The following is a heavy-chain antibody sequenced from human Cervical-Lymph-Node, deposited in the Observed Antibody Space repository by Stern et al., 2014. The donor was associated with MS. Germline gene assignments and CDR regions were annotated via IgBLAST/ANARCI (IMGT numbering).Heavy chain of an antibody. CDR3: ARGNRVSSSWYRDWYFDL. J-gene: IGHJ2*01. D-gene: IGHD6-13*01. CDR1: GGSFSGYY. Sequence: QVQLQQWGAGLLKPSETLSLTCAVYGGSFSGYYWSWIRQPPGKGLEWIGEINHSGSTNYNPSLKSRVTISVDTSKNQFSLKLSSVTAADTAVYYCARGNRVSSSWYRDWYFDLWGRGTLVTVSS. V-gene: IGHV4-34*01. CDR2: INHSGST.